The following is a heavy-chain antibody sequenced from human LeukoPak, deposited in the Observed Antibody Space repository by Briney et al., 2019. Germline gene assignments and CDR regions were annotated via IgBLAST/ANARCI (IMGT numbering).Heavy chain of an antibody. CDR3: AREGRQDYVYFDC. CDR1: GDSISSYY. J-gene: IGHJ4*02. CDR2: INYSGNT. Sequence: SETLSLTCTVSGDSISSYYWSWIRQPPGKGLEWMGYINYSGNTNYNPSLKSRVTISVDTSKNQFSLRLTSVTAADTAVYYCAREGRQDYVYFDCLGQGTLVTVSS. D-gene: IGHD4-17*01. V-gene: IGHV4-59*01.